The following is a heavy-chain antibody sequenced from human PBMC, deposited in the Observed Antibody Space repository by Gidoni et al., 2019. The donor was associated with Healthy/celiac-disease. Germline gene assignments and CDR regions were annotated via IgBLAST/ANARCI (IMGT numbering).Heavy chain of an antibody. CDR2: ISSSGSTI. CDR3: ASWGDSSGYYQTPFDY. D-gene: IGHD3-22*01. J-gene: IGHJ4*02. CDR1: GFTVSDYY. Sequence: QVQLVESGGGVVKPGGSLRLSGAASGFTVSDYYMSWIRQAPGQGLEWVSYISSSGSTIYYADSVKGRFPISRDNAKNSLYLQMNSLRAEDTAVYYCASWGDSSGYYQTPFDYWGQGTLVTVSS. V-gene: IGHV3-11*01.